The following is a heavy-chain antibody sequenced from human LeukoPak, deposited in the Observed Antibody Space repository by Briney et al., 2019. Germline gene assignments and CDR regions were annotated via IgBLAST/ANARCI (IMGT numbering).Heavy chain of an antibody. V-gene: IGHV3-30*04. Sequence: GGSLRLSCAASGFTFSGYAMHWVRQAPGKGLEWVAVISYDGSNKYYADSVKGRFTISRDNSKNTLYVQMNSLRAEDTAVYYCARDSSGPYHRGGWFDPWGQGTLVTVSS. CDR1: GFTFSGYA. CDR3: ARDSSGPYHRGGWFDP. CDR2: ISYDGSNK. J-gene: IGHJ5*02. D-gene: IGHD3-22*01.